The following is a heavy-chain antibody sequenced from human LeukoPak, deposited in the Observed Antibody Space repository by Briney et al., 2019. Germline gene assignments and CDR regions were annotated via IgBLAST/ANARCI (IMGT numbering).Heavy chain of an antibody. Sequence: SVKVSCKASGGTFISYAISWVRQAPGQGLVWMGGIIPIFGTANYAQKFQGRVTITADESTSTAYMELSSLRSEDTAVYYCAREDPTGVWFDPWGQGTLVTVSS. CDR1: GGTFISYA. J-gene: IGHJ5*02. CDR3: AREDPTGVWFDP. CDR2: IIPIFGTA. D-gene: IGHD4-23*01. V-gene: IGHV1-69*13.